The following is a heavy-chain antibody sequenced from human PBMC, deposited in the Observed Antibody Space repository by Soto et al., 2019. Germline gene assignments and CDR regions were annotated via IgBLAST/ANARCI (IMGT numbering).Heavy chain of an antibody. Sequence: SETLSLTCTVSVDSITTYCWSWIRQPAGKGLEWIGRIDASGNTNYNPSLNSRVTMSIDTSKKQFSLKLTSVTAADTAIYCCARYSNNWFQTEGMDVWGQGTTVTVSS. CDR3: ARYSNNWFQTEGMDV. V-gene: IGHV4-4*07. CDR2: IDASGNT. J-gene: IGHJ6*02. CDR1: VDSITTYC. D-gene: IGHD6-13*01.